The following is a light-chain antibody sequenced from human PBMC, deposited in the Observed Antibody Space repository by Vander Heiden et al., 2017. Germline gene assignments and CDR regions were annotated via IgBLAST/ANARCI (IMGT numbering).Light chain of an antibody. CDR3: QQYYSTPRWT. J-gene: IGKJ1*01. CDR2: WAS. CDR1: QRVLYSSNNKSY. Sequence: DIVMTQAPDSLAGSLGGRATNNCKCSQRVLYSSNNKSYLAWYQQQQGQPPNLLIYWASTRESGVPDRFSGSGSGTDFTPTISSLQAQDVAVYYCQQYYSTPRWTFGQGTKVEIK. V-gene: IGKV4-1*01.